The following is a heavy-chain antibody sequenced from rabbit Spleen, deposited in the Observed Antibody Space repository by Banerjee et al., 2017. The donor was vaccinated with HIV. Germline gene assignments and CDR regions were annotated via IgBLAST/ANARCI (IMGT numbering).Heavy chain of an antibody. D-gene: IGHD2-1*01. CDR3: VRDLGYDDYSEKGYFNL. J-gene: IGHJ4*01. Sequence: QELLVESGGGLVQPGGSLKLSCKASGFDFSSYGVSWVRQPPGKGLEWIGYIDPLFGSTYYANWVNGRFSISRENTQNTVYLQVNSLTAADTATYFCVRDLGYDDYSEKGYFNLWGQGTLVTVS. CDR2: IDPLFGST. V-gene: IGHV1S47*01. CDR1: GFDFSSYG.